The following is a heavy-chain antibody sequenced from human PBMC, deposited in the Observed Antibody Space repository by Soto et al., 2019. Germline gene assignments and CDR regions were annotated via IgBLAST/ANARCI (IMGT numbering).Heavy chain of an antibody. CDR3: ARGGGFSPYYYNLDV. D-gene: IGHD2-15*01. CDR1: GYTLNTYY. Sequence: GSVQVSCQASGYTLNTYYMHWVRQAPGQGPEWMGIINPRGGGTTYAQNFQDRVTMTSDTSSSTVYMELSSLRSEDTAVYYCARGGGFSPYYYNLDVWGQGTTVTVSS. CDR2: INPRGGGT. V-gene: IGHV1-46*02. J-gene: IGHJ6*02.